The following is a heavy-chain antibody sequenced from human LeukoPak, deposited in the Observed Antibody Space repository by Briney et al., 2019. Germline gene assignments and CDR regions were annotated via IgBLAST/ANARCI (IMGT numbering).Heavy chain of an antibody. CDR2: INHSGST. J-gene: IGHJ4*02. CDR1: GWSFSGNF. V-gene: IGHV4-34*01. D-gene: IGHD4-23*01. CDR3: ASDGGRRFSH. Sequence: AETLSLTCAVYGWSFSGNFWTWIRQPPGKGLEWVGEINHSGSTNYNPSLKSRVTISLDTSKNQFSLKMSSVTAADTAVYYCASDGGRRFSHWGQGTLVTVSS.